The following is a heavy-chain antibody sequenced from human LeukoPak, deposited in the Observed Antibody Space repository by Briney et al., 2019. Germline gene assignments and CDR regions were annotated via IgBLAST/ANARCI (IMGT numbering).Heavy chain of an antibody. CDR1: GYTFTSYY. Sequence: GASVKVSCKASGYTFTSYYMHWVQQAPGQGLEWMGIINPSGGSTSYAQKFQGRVTMTRDTSTSTVYMELSSLRSEDTAVYYCARVQDYYDSSGCAGYWGQGTLVTVSS. D-gene: IGHD3-22*01. V-gene: IGHV1-46*01. CDR2: INPSGGST. CDR3: ARVQDYYDSSGCAGY. J-gene: IGHJ4*02.